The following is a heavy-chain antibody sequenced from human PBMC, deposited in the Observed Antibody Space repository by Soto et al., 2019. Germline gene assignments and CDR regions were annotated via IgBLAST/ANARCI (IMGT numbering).Heavy chain of an antibody. CDR1: GFTFSWYG. J-gene: IGHJ3*02. V-gene: IGHV3-30*18. D-gene: IGHD6-13*01. CDR3: AKVGYSSSWYKGGSDAFDI. CDR2: ISYDGSNK. Sequence: GSLRLSCAASGFTFSWYGMPWVRQAPGKGLEWVAVISYDGSNKYYADSVKGRFTISRDNSKNTLYLQMNSLRAEDTAVYYCAKVGYSSSWYKGGSDAFDIWGQGTMVTVSS.